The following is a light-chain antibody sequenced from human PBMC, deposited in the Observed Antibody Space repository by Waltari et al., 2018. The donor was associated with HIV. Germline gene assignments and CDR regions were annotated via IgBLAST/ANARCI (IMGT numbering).Light chain of an antibody. CDR1: PSNIGGNS. V-gene: IGLV1-44*01. J-gene: IGLJ2*01. CDR2: TND. Sequence: SLLTQPPSVSGAPGQRVNISCSGGPSNIGGNSVNWYRQLPGTPPILLIYTNDQRPSSVPVRFSGSKSATSASLVISGLQSDDEADYYCATWDDTMSVVFGGGTRLTVL. CDR3: ATWDDTMSVV.